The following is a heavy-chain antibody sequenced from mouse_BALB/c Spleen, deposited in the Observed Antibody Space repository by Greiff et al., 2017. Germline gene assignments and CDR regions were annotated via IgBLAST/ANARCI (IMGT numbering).Heavy chain of an antibody. D-gene: IGHD2-1*01. Sequence: VQLQQSGAELVRSGASVKLSCTASGFNIKDYYMHWVKQRPEQGLEWIGWIDPENGDTEYAPKFQGKATMTADTSSNTAYLQLSSLTSEDTAVYYCNAWGGNQLAWFAYWGQGTLVTVSA. CDR2: IDPENGDT. V-gene: IGHV14-4*02. CDR1: GFNIKDYY. CDR3: NAWGGNQLAWFAY. J-gene: IGHJ3*01.